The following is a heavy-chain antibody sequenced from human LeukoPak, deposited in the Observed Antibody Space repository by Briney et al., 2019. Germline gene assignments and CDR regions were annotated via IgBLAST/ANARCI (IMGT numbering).Heavy chain of an antibody. CDR1: GFTFRSYG. D-gene: IGHD3-9*01. J-gene: IGHJ6*03. V-gene: IGHV3-30*02. CDR3: AKSLDILTGSYYMDV. CDR2: IRFDGLEK. Sequence: PGGSLRLSCAASGFTFRSYGMHWVRQAPGKGLESVALIRFDGLEKYYADSVKGRFTISRDNSNNTLYLQMNSLRAEDTAVYYCAKSLDILTGSYYMDVWGKGTTVTISS.